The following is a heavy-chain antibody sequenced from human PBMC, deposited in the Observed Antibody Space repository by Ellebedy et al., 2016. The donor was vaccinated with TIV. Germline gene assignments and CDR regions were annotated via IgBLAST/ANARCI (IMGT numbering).Heavy chain of an antibody. CDR2: ISSNGGST. Sequence: GESLKISCSASGFTFSSYAMHWVRQAPGKGLEYVSAISSNGGSTYYADSVKGRFTISRDNSKNTLYLQMSSLRAEDTAVYYCVKTPVSSSWYESPIYYFDYWGQGTLVTVSS. J-gene: IGHJ4*02. V-gene: IGHV3-64D*06. D-gene: IGHD6-13*01. CDR3: VKTPVSSSWYESPIYYFDY. CDR1: GFTFSSYA.